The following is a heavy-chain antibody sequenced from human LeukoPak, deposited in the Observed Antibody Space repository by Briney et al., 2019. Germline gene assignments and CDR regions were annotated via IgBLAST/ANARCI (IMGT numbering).Heavy chain of an antibody. D-gene: IGHD3-10*01. J-gene: IGHJ5*02. CDR3: ARRATMVRGVKNNWFDP. V-gene: IGHV4-39*07. CDR2: IHYTGTP. CDR1: GGSIRSSNYN. Sequence: PSETLSLTCTVSGGSIRSSNYNWGWIRQPPGKGLEWIGSIHYTGTPFYNPPLKSRVTISVDTSKNQFSLKLSSVTAADTAMYYCARRATMVRGVKNNWFDPWGQGTLVTVSS.